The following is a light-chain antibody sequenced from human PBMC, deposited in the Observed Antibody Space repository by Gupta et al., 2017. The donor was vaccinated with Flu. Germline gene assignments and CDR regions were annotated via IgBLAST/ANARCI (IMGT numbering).Light chain of an antibody. CDR2: DAS. CDR3: QQRYNWPSLS. Sequence: LTQSPVTLSLSPGERATLSCRASQSISTYLAWYQQKPGQAPRLLIYDASNRATGIPARFSGRGSGTDFTLTISSLEPEDFAVYYCQQRYNWPSLSFGGGTKVDMK. V-gene: IGKV3-11*01. CDR1: QSISTY. J-gene: IGKJ4*01.